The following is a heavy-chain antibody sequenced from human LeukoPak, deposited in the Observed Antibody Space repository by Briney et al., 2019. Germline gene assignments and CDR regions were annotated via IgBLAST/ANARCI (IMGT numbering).Heavy chain of an antibody. D-gene: IGHD5-18*01. CDR1: GYSFTSYW. V-gene: IGHV5-51*01. CDR2: IYPGDSDT. Sequence: GESLKISCKGSGYSFTSYWIGWVRQMPGKGLEWMGIIYPGDSDTRYSPSFQGQVTISADKSISTAYLQWSSLKASDTAMYYCARQDVDTAMAYAFDIWGQGTMVTVSS. CDR3: ARQDVDTAMAYAFDI. J-gene: IGHJ3*02.